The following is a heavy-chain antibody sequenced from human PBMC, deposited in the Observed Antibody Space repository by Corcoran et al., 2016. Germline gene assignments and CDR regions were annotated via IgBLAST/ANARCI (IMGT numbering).Heavy chain of an antibody. CDR3: ARHLVGAATGSPFDY. V-gene: IGHV5-51*01. CDR2: IYPGDSDT. Sequence: EVQLVQSGAEVKKPGESLKISCKGSGYIFTTYWIGWVRQLPGKGLEWMGIIYPGDSDTRYSPSFQGQVTISADKSISTAYLQWSSLKASDTAMYYCARHLVGAATGSPFDYWGQGTLVTVSS. CDR1: GYIFTTYW. J-gene: IGHJ4*02. D-gene: IGHD1-26*01.